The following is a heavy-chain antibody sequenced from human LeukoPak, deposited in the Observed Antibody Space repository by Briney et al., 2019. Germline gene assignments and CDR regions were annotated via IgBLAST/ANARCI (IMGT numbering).Heavy chain of an antibody. V-gene: IGHV3-9*01. CDR2: ISWNSGSI. D-gene: IGHD3-10*01. CDR1: GFTFDDYA. CDR3: AKDIYGSGSI. J-gene: IGHJ3*02. Sequence: PGGSLRLSCAASGFTFDDYAMHWVRQAPGKGLEWVSGISWNSGSIGYADSVKGRFTISRDNAKNSLYLQMNSLRAEDTALYYCAKDIYGSGSIWGQGTMVTVS.